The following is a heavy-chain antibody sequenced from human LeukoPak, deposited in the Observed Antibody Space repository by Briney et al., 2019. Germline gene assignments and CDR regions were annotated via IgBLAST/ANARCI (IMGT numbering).Heavy chain of an antibody. J-gene: IGHJ5*02. CDR3: ARRFGDYGGNSDWFDP. D-gene: IGHD4-17*01. CDR1: GGTFSSYA. Sequence: SVKVSCKASGGTFSSYAISWGRQAPGQGLEGMGGMSPILGIANYAQKFQGRVTITADKSTSTAYMELSSLRSEDTAVYYCARRFGDYGGNSDWFDPWGQGTLVTVSS. V-gene: IGHV1-69*10. CDR2: MSPILGIA.